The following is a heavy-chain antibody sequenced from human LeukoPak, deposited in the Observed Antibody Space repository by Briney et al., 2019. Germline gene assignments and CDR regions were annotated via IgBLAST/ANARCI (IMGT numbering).Heavy chain of an antibody. CDR2: ISAYNGNT. D-gene: IGHD6-13*01. CDR1: GYTFTSYG. CDR3: ARDQVGIAAAGDYYYMDV. V-gene: IGHV1-18*01. J-gene: IGHJ6*03. Sequence: GASVKVSCTASGYTFTSYGISWVRQAPGQGLEWMGWISAYNGNTNYAQKLQGRVTMTTDTSTSTAYMELRSLRSDDTAVYYCARDQVGIAAAGDYYYMDVWGKGTTVTVSS.